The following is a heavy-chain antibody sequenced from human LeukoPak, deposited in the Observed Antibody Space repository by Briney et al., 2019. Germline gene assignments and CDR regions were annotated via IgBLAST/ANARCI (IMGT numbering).Heavy chain of an antibody. V-gene: IGHV3-23*01. CDR2: ISGSGDTT. CDR3: ARDVAMLTPDFDY. J-gene: IGHJ4*02. CDR1: GFTFSSYA. D-gene: IGHD3-9*01. Sequence: GGSLRLSCAASGFTFSSYAMSWVRQAPGKGLEWVSAISGSGDTTYYGDSVKGRFTIFRDNSKNTVYMQMNSLRADDTAVYYCARDVAMLTPDFDYWGQGTLVTVSS.